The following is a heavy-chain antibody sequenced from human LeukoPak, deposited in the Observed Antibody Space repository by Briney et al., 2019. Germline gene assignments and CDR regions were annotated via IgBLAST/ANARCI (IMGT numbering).Heavy chain of an antibody. CDR1: GGSFSGYY. CDR3: ARHIYGGAKKS. J-gene: IGHJ5*02. V-gene: IGHV4-34*01. Sequence: PSETLSLTCAVYGGSFSGYYWSWIRQPPGKGLEWIGEINHSGSTNYNASLKSGVTISVDTSKKQFSLKLSAVTAADTAVYYCARHIYGGAKKSWGQGTLVTVSS. CDR2: INHSGST. D-gene: IGHD4-23*01.